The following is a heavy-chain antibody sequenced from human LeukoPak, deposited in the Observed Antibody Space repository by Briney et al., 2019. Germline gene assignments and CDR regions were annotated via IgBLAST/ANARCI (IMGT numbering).Heavy chain of an antibody. CDR1: GGSFSSYY. V-gene: IGHV4-59*01. CDR2: IYYSGST. Sequence: PSETLSLTCAVYGGSFSSYYWSWIRQPPGKGLEWIGYIYYSGSTNYNPSLKSRVTISVDTSKNQFSLELSSVTAADTAVYYCARDLRSFSIWGQGTLVTVSS. CDR3: ARDLRSFSI. J-gene: IGHJ4*02. D-gene: IGHD3-3*02.